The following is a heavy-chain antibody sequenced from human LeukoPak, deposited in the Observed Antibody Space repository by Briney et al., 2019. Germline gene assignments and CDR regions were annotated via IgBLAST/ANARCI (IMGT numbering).Heavy chain of an antibody. Sequence: SETLSLTCAVYGGSFSGYYWSWIRQPPGKGLEWIGEINHSGSTNYNPSLKSGVTISVDTSKNQFSLKLSSVTAADTAVYYCARGSDYFDYWGQGTLVTVSS. CDR3: ARGSDYFDY. V-gene: IGHV4-34*01. D-gene: IGHD3-3*01. CDR2: INHSGST. J-gene: IGHJ4*02. CDR1: GGSFSGYY.